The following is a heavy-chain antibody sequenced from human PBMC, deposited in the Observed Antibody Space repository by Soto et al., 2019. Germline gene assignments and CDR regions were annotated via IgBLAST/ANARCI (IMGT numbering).Heavy chain of an antibody. CDR1: GFTFSHAW. CDR3: ATMGHCSNGVCSYYYYGMDV. J-gene: IGHJ6*02. V-gene: IGHV3-15*07. CDR2: IKSKIDGGTS. Sequence: EVQLVESGGGLVKPGGSLRLSCGASGFTFSHAWMNWVRQAPGKGLEWVGRIKSKIDGGTSDYAAPMKGRFSISRDDSKDTLFLQMNSLKTEDTAVYFCATMGHCSNGVCSYYYYGMDVWGLGTTVTVSS. D-gene: IGHD2-8*01.